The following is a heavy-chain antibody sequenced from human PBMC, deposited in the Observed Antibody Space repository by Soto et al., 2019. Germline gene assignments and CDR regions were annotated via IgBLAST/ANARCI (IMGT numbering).Heavy chain of an antibody. Sequence: SETLSLACTVSGGSISSSGYYWGWIRQPPGKGLEWIGSIRYSGTTYYNPSLKSRVTMSVDTSKNQFSLKLSSVTAADTAVYYCARPYGDYVNYNDNWFDPWGQGTLVTVSS. CDR1: GGSISSSGYY. V-gene: IGHV4-39*01. CDR2: IRYSGTT. D-gene: IGHD4-17*01. CDR3: ARPYGDYVNYNDNWFDP. J-gene: IGHJ5*02.